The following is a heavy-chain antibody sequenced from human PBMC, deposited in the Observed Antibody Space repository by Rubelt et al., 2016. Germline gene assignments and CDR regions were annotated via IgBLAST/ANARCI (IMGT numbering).Heavy chain of an antibody. J-gene: IGHJ4*02. Sequence: QLQLQESGPGLVKPSETLSLTCTVSGVSISSSNYYWGWIRKPQGKGLEWIGTIDYSGTTYYNPSLRSGVTIPVETSKNQFSRRLGSVTAAETAVYYCARSAGYCSGDSCYSYDYWGQGTLVTVSS. D-gene: IGHD2-15*01. CDR1: GVSISSSNYY. V-gene: IGHV4-39*01. CDR2: IDYSGTT. CDR3: ARSAGYCSGDSCYSYDY.